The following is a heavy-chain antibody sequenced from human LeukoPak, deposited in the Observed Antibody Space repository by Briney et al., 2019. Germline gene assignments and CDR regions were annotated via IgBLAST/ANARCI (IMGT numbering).Heavy chain of an antibody. CDR3: AESEYCSGGTCPFEFYYYGMDV. D-gene: IGHD2-15*01. Sequence: SGGSLRLSCAASGFTFSSYAMSWVRQAPGKGLEWVSAISDRSGSTFYADSVKGRFTISRDNSKNTLYLQMNSLRAEDTAVYYCAESEYCSGGTCPFEFYYYGMDVWGQGTTVTVSS. V-gene: IGHV3-23*01. J-gene: IGHJ6*02. CDR1: GFTFSSYA. CDR2: ISDRSGST.